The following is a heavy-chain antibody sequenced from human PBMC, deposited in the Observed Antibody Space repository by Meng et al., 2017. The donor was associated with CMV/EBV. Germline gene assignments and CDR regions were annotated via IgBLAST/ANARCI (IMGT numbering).Heavy chain of an antibody. V-gene: IGHV1-8*01. D-gene: IGHD2-15*01. CDR2: MNPNSGNT. CDR1: GYTFTTYG. Sequence: ASVKVSCKASGYTFTTYGINWVRQATGQGLEWMGWMNPNSGNTGYAQKFQGRVTMTRVTSISTAYMELSSLTSDDTAVYYCARTRIEVEPDGTKIKYYNYGMDVWGQGTTVTVSS. J-gene: IGHJ6*02. CDR3: ARTRIEVEPDGTKIKYYNYGMDV.